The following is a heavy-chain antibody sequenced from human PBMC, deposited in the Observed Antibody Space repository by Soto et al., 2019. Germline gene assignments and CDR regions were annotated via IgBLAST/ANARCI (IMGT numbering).Heavy chain of an antibody. V-gene: IGHV3-23*01. CDR3: AKGGSSWSRFDY. CDR1: GFTFSSYD. J-gene: IGHJ4*02. D-gene: IGHD6-13*01. Sequence: GGSLRLSCAAPGFTFSSYDMSWVRQAPGKGLEWVSTISGSGGSTYYADSVKGRFTISRDNSKNTLYLQMNSLRAEDPAVYYCAKGGSSWSRFDYWGQGTLVTVSS. CDR2: ISGSGGST.